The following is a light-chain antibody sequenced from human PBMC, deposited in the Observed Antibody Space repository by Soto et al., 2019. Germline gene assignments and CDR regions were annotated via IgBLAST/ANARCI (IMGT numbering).Light chain of an antibody. CDR2: EVS. J-gene: IGLJ2*01. CDR3: CSYAGSSTFGV. CDR1: SSDVGSYNL. Sequence: QSALSQPASVSGSPGQSITISCTGTSSDVGSYNLVSWYQQHPGKAPKLMIYEVSKRPSGVSNRFSGSKSGNTASLTICGLQAEDEADYYCCSYAGSSTFGVFGGGTKLTVL. V-gene: IGLV2-23*02.